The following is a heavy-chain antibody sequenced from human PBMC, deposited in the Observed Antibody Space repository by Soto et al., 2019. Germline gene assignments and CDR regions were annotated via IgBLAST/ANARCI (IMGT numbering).Heavy chain of an antibody. D-gene: IGHD2-8*01. CDR1: GFTFSSCA. CDR2: ISGSGGST. CDR3: AKDLLGPGMNGVDP. V-gene: IGHV3-23*01. J-gene: IGHJ5*02. Sequence: GGSLRLSCAASGFTFSSCAMSWVRQAPGKGLEWVSAISGSGGSTYYADSVKGRFTISRDNSKNTLYLQMNSLRAEDTAVYYCAKDLLGPGMNGVDPWGQGNLVTVSS.